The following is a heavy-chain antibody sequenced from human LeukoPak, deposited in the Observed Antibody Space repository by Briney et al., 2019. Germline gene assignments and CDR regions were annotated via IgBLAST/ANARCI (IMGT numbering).Heavy chain of an antibody. CDR3: ARGGFWTTFDAFDI. V-gene: IGHV4-4*02. J-gene: IGHJ3*02. CDR1: GGSISSSNW. CDR2: IYHSGST. Sequence: SETLSLTCTVSGGSISSSNWWSWVRQPPGKGLEWIGEIYHSGSTNYNPSLKSRVTISVDKSKNQFSLKLSSVTAADTAVYYCARGGFWTTFDAFDIWGQGTMVTVSS. D-gene: IGHD3/OR15-3a*01.